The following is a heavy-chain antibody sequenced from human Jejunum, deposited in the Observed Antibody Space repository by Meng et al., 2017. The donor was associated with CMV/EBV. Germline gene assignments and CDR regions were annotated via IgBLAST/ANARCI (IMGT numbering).Heavy chain of an antibody. CDR3: ARAGCSRGYCSSGFAP. CDR2: LSYSGST. CDR1: VSSGNYY. D-gene: IGHD2-2*01. V-gene: IGHV4-61*01. Sequence: VSSGNYYWSWNRQRPGKRLEWIAYLSYSGSTDYNPSLKSRVTISIDTSKNQFSLKLSSVTAADTAVYYCARAGCSRGYCSSGFAPWGQGTLVTVSS. J-gene: IGHJ5*02.